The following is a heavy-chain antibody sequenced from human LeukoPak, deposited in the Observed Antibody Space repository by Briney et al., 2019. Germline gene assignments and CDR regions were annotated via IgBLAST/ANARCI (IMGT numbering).Heavy chain of an antibody. D-gene: IGHD2/OR15-2a*01. J-gene: IGHJ4*02. Sequence: GGSLRLSCAASGFTFSSYSMSWVRQAPGKGLEWVSAIRASGVSTYYADSVKGRFTISRDNSKNTLYLQINSVRAEDTAVYYCVKGINSQDYFSRGDWGQGTLVTVSS. CDR3: VKGINSQDYFSRGD. CDR2: IRASGVST. V-gene: IGHV3-23*01. CDR1: GFTFSSYS.